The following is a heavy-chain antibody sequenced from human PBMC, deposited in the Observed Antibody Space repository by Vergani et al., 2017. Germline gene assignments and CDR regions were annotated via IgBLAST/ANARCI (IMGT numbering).Heavy chain of an antibody. V-gene: IGHV3-23*01. CDR2: ISGSGGST. J-gene: IGHJ6*02. CDR3: ARTNPRDSGYDYLYYYHAMDV. Sequence: EVQLLESGGDLVQPGGSLRLSCAASGFTFNHYAMNWVRQAPGKGLEWVSGISGSGGSTYYAGSVKGRFPISRDSSKNMLYLQMNCLSAGEPAVYYCARTNPRDSGYDYLYYYHAMDVWGQGTTVTVSS. D-gene: IGHD5-12*01. CDR1: GFTFNHYA.